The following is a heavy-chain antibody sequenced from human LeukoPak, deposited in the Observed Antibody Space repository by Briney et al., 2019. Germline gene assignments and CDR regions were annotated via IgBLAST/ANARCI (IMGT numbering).Heavy chain of an antibody. J-gene: IGHJ4*02. CDR2: AGSGGSNN. Sequence: GGSLRLSCAASGFTFYSNGMHWVRQAPGKGLEWVAVAGSGGSNNYYADSVKGRFTIPRDNSKNTLYLQMDSLRAEDTAVYYCAKGCGGDCFILDYWGQRTLVTISS. CDR1: GFTFYSNG. D-gene: IGHD2-21*02. CDR3: AKGCGGDCFILDY. V-gene: IGHV3-33*06.